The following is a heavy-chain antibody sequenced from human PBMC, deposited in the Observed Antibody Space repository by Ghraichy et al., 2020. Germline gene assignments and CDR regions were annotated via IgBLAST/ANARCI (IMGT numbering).Heavy chain of an antibody. CDR2: IKHDGSEK. Sequence: GGSLRLSCAASGFTFSSYWMSWVRQAPGKGLEWVSNIKHDGSEKYYVDSVKGRFTISRDNAKNSLYLQMNSLRAEDTAVYYCARDYPPYDYYQSSGVLAYWGQGTLVTVSS. J-gene: IGHJ4*02. CDR3: ARDYPPYDYYQSSGVLAY. D-gene: IGHD3-22*01. CDR1: GFTFSSYW. V-gene: IGHV3-7*01.